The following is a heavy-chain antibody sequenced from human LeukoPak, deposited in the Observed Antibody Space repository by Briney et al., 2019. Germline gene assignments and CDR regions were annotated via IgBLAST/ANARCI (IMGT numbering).Heavy chain of an antibody. V-gene: IGHV4-34*01. CDR2: INHSGST. Sequence: SETLSLTCAVYGGSFSGYYWSWIRQPPGKGLEWIGEINHSGSTNYNPSLKSRVTISVDTSKNQFSLKLSSVTAADTAVYYCARRPGGYILLRAGAFDIWGQGTMVTVSS. J-gene: IGHJ3*02. CDR1: GGSFSGYY. CDR3: ARRPGGYILLRAGAFDI. D-gene: IGHD3-16*02.